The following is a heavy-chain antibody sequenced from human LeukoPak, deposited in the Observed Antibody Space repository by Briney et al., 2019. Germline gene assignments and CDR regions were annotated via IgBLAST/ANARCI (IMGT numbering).Heavy chain of an antibody. CDR2: IYYSGST. CDR3: AREVDTYYFDY. V-gene: IGHV4-30-4*08. D-gene: IGHD2-15*01. CDR1: GGSISSSSYY. J-gene: IGHJ4*02. Sequence: SQTLSLTCTVSGGSISSSSYYWSWIRQPPGKGLEWIGYIYYSGSTYYNPSLKSRVTISVDTSKNQFSLKLSSVTAADTAVYYCAREVDTYYFDYWGQGTLVTVSS.